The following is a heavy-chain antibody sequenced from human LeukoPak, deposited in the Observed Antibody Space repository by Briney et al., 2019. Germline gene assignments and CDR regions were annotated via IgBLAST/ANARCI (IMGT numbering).Heavy chain of an antibody. D-gene: IGHD6-19*01. Sequence: GGSLRLSCATSGFIFNYYAMGWVRQAPGKGLEWVSAISGSGGSTYYADSVKGRFTISRDNSKNTLYLQMNSLRAEDTAVYYCARDSSGWYSPIDYWGQGTLVTVSS. CDR2: ISGSGGST. CDR3: ARDSSGWYSPIDY. V-gene: IGHV3-23*01. CDR1: GFIFNYYA. J-gene: IGHJ4*02.